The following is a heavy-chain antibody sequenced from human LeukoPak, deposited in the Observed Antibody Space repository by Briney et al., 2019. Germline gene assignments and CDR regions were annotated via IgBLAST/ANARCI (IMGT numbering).Heavy chain of an antibody. Sequence: GGSLRLSCAASGFTFSSYGMHWVRQAPGKGLEWVAFIRSDGNNKFYADSLKGRFTVSRDNSRNNVYLQMNSLRIEDTAVYYCARDTGDYYDGSGYYYAGWFDPWGQGTLVTVSA. J-gene: IGHJ5*02. CDR3: ARDTGDYYDGSGYYYAGWFDP. V-gene: IGHV3-30*02. D-gene: IGHD3-22*01. CDR1: GFTFSSYG. CDR2: IRSDGNNK.